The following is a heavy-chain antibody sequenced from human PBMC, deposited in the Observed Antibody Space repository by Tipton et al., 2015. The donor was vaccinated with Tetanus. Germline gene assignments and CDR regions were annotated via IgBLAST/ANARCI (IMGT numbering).Heavy chain of an antibody. D-gene: IGHD2-15*01. CDR1: GFTFRSYA. Sequence: SLRLSCAASGFTFRSYAMHWVRQAPGKGLEWVAVISYDGSNKYYADSVKGRFTISRDNSKNTLYLQMNSLRAEDTAVYYCARDLFYGGIDYYWGQGTLVTVSS. CDR2: ISYDGSNK. CDR3: ARDLFYGGIDYY. V-gene: IGHV3-30*04. J-gene: IGHJ4*02.